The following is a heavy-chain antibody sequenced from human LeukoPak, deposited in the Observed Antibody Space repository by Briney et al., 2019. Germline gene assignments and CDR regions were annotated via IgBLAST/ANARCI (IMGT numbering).Heavy chain of an antibody. D-gene: IGHD3-3*01. Sequence: PSETLSLTCTVSGGSISSYYWSWIRQPAGKGLEWIGRIYTSGSTNYNPSLKSRVTMSVDTSKNQFSLKLSSVTAADTAVYYCAREDRQYDFGRVRMDVWGKGTTVTVSS. CDR3: AREDRQYDFGRVRMDV. V-gene: IGHV4-4*07. CDR1: GGSISSYY. CDR2: IYTSGST. J-gene: IGHJ6*04.